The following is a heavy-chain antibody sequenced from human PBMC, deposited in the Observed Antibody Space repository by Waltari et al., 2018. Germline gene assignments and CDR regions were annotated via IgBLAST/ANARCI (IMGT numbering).Heavy chain of an antibody. D-gene: IGHD2-21*01. CDR3: ARYGEVPASYFFDY. V-gene: IGHV4-34*01. J-gene: IGHJ4*01. Sequence: QVQLHQWGAGQLKPSETLSLTCAVPGHSFLGYFWSWIRQSPGKGLEWLGSIHYSGSTNSNPTLESRLSLSVDTTKKRFSLSLTSVTAADAALYFCARYGEVPASYFFDYWGQGTLVTVSS. CDR1: GHSFLGYF. CDR2: IHYSGST.